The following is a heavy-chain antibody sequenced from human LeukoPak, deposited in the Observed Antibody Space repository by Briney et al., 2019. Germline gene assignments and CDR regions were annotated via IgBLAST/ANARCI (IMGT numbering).Heavy chain of an antibody. CDR3: AKGGSSYAFDI. V-gene: IGHV3-9*01. J-gene: IGHJ3*02. CDR1: GFTFDDYA. CDR2: ISWNSGSI. Sequence: PGGSLRLSREASGFTFDDYAMHWVRQAPGKGLEWVSGISWNSGSIGYADSVKGRFTISRDNAKNSLYLQMNSLRAEDTALYYCAKGGSSYAFDIRGQGTMVTVSS. D-gene: IGHD6-6*01.